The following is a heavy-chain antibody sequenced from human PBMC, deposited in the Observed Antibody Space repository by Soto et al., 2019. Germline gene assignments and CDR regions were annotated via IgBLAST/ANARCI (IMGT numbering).Heavy chain of an antibody. CDR2: ISAYNGNT. J-gene: IGHJ3*02. CDR1: GYTFTSYG. Sequence: VQLVQSGAEVKKPGASVKVSCKASGYTFTSYGITGVRQAPGQGLEWMGWISAYNGNTNYAQQLQGRVTMTTDTSTSPAYLERRSLRSDATAVYYCAWDGYNYRYACDIWGQGKMVTFSS. V-gene: IGHV1-18*04. D-gene: IGHD5-12*01. CDR3: AWDGYNYRYACDI.